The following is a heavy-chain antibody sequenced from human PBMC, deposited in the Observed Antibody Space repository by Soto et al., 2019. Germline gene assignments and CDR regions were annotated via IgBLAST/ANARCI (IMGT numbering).Heavy chain of an antibody. D-gene: IGHD2-2*01. CDR3: ARELVNYFDY. CDR2: INSDGSST. Sequence: GSLRLSCAASGFTFSSYWMHWVRQAPGEGLVWVSRINSDGSSTSYADSVKGRFTISRDNAKNTLYLQMNSLRAEDTAVYYCARELVNYFDYWGQGTLVTVSS. V-gene: IGHV3-74*01. J-gene: IGHJ4*02. CDR1: GFTFSSYW.